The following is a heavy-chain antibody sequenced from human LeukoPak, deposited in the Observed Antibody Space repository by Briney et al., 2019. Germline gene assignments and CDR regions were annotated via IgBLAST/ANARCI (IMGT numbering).Heavy chain of an antibody. Sequence: ASVKVSCKASGYTFTSYGISWVRQAPGQGLEWMGWISAYNGNTNYAQKLQGRVTMTTDTSTSTAYMELRSLRSDDTAVYYCARDKGLRDFWSGYYYYYMDVWGKGTTVTVSS. D-gene: IGHD3-3*01. CDR3: ARDKGLRDFWSGYYYYYMDV. J-gene: IGHJ6*03. CDR1: GYTFTSYG. V-gene: IGHV1-18*01. CDR2: ISAYNGNT.